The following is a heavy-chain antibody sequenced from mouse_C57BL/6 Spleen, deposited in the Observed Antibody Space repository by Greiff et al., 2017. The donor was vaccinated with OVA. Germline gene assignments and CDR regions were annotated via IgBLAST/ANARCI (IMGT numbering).Heavy chain of an antibody. CDR3: TRRDC. J-gene: IGHJ2*01. Sequence: VKLQESGAELVRPGASVTLSCKASGYTFTDYEMHWVKQTPVHGLEWIGAIDPETGGTAYNQKFKGKAILTADKSSSTAYMELRSLTSEDSAVYYCTRRDCWGQGTTLTVSS. CDR2: IDPETGGT. CDR1: GYTFTDYE. V-gene: IGHV1-15*01.